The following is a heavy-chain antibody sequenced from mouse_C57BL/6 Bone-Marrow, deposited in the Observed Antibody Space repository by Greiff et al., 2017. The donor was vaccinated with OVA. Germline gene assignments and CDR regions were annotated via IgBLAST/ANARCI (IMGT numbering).Heavy chain of an antibody. CDR1: EYAFPSHD. CDR2: INSDGGST. CDR3: ARRGGSYYAMDY. V-gene: IGHV5-2*01. J-gene: IGHJ4*01. Sequence: EVQGVESGGGLVQPGESLKLSCESNEYAFPSHDMSWVRKTPEKRLELVAAINSDGGSTYYPDTMERRFIISRDNTKKTLYLQLSSLRSEDTALYYGARRGGSYYAMDYWGQGTSVTVSS.